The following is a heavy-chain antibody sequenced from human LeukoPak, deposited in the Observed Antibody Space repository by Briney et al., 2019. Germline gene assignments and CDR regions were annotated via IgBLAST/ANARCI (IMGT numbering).Heavy chain of an antibody. CDR3: AKGYNCGT. CDR1: GFTFRTYA. CDR2: LRLDGSNT. J-gene: IGHJ5*02. D-gene: IGHD1-1*01. V-gene: IGHV3-30*02. Sequence: PGGSLRLSCVASGFTFRTYAMHWVRQAPGKGLEWVAFLRLDGSNTRYRESVKGRFTISRDNSKNTLYLQMNSLRPEDTAIYYCAKGYNCGTWGQGTLVTVSS.